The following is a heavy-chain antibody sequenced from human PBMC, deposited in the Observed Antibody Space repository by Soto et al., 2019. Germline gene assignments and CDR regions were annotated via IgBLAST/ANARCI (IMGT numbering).Heavy chain of an antibody. Sequence: SGPTLVNPTQTLTLTCTISGFSLDTGGVGVGWIRQPPGMAPEWLALIYWDGVERYSPSLKSRLTITMDTSKNQVVLTMTSMDPVDTATYYCAHSPCSGGTCCLFDYWGLGSLVTVSS. CDR1: GFSLDTGGVG. D-gene: IGHD2-15*01. V-gene: IGHV2-5*02. CDR2: IYWDGVE. CDR3: AHSPCSGGTCCLFDY. J-gene: IGHJ4*02.